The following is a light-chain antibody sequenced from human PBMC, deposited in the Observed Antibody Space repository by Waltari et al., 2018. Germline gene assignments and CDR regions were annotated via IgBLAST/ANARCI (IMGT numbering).Light chain of an antibody. Sequence: QSALTQPASVSGSPGQSITISCTGTSSDVARYNLVSWYQQYPGKAPRLVIYEVFKRPASVSSRFSGAKSGSTASLTISGVQAEDEATYYCSSYAGRSILIFGGGT. CDR1: SSDVARYNL. J-gene: IGLJ2*01. CDR3: SSYAGRSILI. V-gene: IGLV2-23*02. CDR2: EVF.